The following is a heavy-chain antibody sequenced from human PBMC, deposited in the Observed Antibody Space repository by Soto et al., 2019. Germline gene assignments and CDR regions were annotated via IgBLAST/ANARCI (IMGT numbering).Heavy chain of an antibody. J-gene: IGHJ3*02. CDR3: ARESLTYYYDSSGYGAFDI. V-gene: IGHV4-59*12. Sequence: SETLSLTCTVSGVSMSSYHWSWIRQPPGKGLEWIGYIFYTGSTNYNPSLKSRVTISVDTSKNQFSLKLSSVAAADTAVYYCARESLTYYYDSSGYGAFDIWGQGTMVTVSS. CDR1: GVSMSSYH. D-gene: IGHD3-22*01. CDR2: IFYTGST.